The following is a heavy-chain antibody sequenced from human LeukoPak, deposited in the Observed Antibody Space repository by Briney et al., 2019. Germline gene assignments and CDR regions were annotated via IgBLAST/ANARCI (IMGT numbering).Heavy chain of an antibody. D-gene: IGHD2-15*01. Sequence: PGGSLRHSCTASGFTFINYAMSWVRQAPGKGLEWVSIIGGSGGNTYYANSVKGRFTISRDNSKNTLYLQMNSLRAEDTAVYYCARDTGVVVAFDYWGQGALVTVSS. J-gene: IGHJ4*02. CDR2: IGGSGGNT. CDR1: GFTFINYA. V-gene: IGHV3-23*01. CDR3: ARDTGVVVAFDY.